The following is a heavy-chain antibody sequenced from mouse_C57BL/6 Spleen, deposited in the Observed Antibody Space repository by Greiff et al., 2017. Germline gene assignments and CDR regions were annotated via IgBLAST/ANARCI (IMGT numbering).Heavy chain of an antibody. CDR1: GFNIKNTY. D-gene: IGHD1-1*01. CDR2: IVPANGNT. Sequence: VQLQQSVAELVRPGASVKLSCTASGFNIKNTYMHWVKQRPEQGLEWIGRIVPANGNTKYAPKFQGKATITADTSSNTAYLQLSSLTSEDTAIYYCARFPITTVVAPDYWGQGTTLTVSS. CDR3: ARFPITTVVAPDY. V-gene: IGHV14-3*01. J-gene: IGHJ2*01.